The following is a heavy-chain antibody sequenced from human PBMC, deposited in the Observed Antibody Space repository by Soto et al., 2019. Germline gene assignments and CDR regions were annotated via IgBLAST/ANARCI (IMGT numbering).Heavy chain of an antibody. CDR3: ARLRFQYSSSWYDAFDI. CDR1: GGTFSSYA. Sequence: SVKVSCKASGGTFSSYAISWVRQAPGQGLEWMGGIIPIFGTANYAQKFQGRVTITADESTSTAYMGLSSLRSEDTAVYYCARLRFQYSSSWYDAFDIWGQGTMVTVSS. J-gene: IGHJ3*02. V-gene: IGHV1-69*13. D-gene: IGHD6-13*01. CDR2: IIPIFGTA.